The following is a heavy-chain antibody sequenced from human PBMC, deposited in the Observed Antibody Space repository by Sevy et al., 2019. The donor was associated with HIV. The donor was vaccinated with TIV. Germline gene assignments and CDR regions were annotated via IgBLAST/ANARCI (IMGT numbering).Heavy chain of an antibody. CDR2: ISYDGSDK. CDR1: GFAFTNYYA. V-gene: IGHV3-30-3*01. Sequence: GGSLRLSCAASGFAFTNYYAMHWVRQAPGKGLEWVSLISYDGSDKYYGDSVKGRLTISRDNFKNTLYLQMNSLTTKDTAVYYCARPRANYVDHYFFYAMDVWGQGTTVTVSS. D-gene: IGHD4-17*01. J-gene: IGHJ6*02. CDR3: ARPRANYVDHYFFYAMDV.